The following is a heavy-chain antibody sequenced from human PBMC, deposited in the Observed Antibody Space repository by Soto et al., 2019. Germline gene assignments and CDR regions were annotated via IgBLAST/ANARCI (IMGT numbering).Heavy chain of an antibody. V-gene: IGHV4-34*01. CDR2: INHSGST. Sequence: PSETLSLTCAVYGGSFSGYYWSWIRQPPGKGLEWIGEINHSGSTNYNPSLKSRVTISVDTSKNQFSLKLSSVTAADTAVYYCARGRGVAPAAIGNDYYYGMDVWGQGTTVTVSS. D-gene: IGHD2-2*01. CDR1: GGSFSGYY. J-gene: IGHJ6*02. CDR3: ARGRGVAPAAIGNDYYYGMDV.